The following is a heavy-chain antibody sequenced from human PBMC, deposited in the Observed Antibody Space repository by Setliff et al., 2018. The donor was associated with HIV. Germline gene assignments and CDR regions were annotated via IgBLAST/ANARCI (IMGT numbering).Heavy chain of an antibody. D-gene: IGHD6-13*01. Sequence: VGSLRLSCVASGFIFSDYWMSWVRQAPGKGLEWVANIKQDGSEKYYVESVKGRFSLSRDNTRRSLYLQMNGLRAEDTAVYYCASTRFGGPTSAPAGRIDFDYWGHGTLVTVSS. V-gene: IGHV3-7*05. CDR2: IKQDGSEK. J-gene: IGHJ4*01. CDR1: GFIFSDYW. CDR3: ASTRFGGPTSAPAGRIDFDY.